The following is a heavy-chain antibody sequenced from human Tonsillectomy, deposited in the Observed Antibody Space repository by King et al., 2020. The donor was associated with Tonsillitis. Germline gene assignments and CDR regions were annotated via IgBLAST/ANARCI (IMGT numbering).Heavy chain of an antibody. J-gene: IGHJ3*02. CDR1: GFTFSNYG. CDR3: ARPIFGVVSGAFDI. D-gene: IGHD3-3*01. Sequence: QLVQSGGGVVQPGRSLRLSCAASGFTFSNYGMHCVRQAPGKGLEWVAVISYDGSNKYYADSVKGRFTISRDNSKNTLYLQMNSLRAEDTAVYYCARPIFGVVSGAFDIWGQGTVVTVSS. V-gene: IGHV3-30*03. CDR2: ISYDGSNK.